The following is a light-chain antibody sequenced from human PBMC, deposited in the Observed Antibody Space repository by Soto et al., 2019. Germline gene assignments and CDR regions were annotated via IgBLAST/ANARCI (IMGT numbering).Light chain of an antibody. Sequence: QSALTQPASVSGSPGQSITISCTGTSNDVGAYDYVSWYQQHPGKPPKLMIFEVRNRPSGVSSRFSGSRSGNTASLTISGLQAEDEADYYCSSYTTMSTKVFGTGTGHRP. CDR3: SSYTTMSTKV. V-gene: IGLV2-14*01. J-gene: IGLJ1*01. CDR2: EVR. CDR1: SNDVGAYDY.